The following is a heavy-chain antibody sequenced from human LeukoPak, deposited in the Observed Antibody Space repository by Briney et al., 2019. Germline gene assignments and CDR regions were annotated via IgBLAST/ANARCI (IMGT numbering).Heavy chain of an antibody. D-gene: IGHD3-10*01. Sequence: ASVKVSCKASGYTFTGYYMHWVRQAPGQGLEWMGWINPNSGGTNYAQKFQGRVTMTRDTSISTAYMELSRLRSDDTAVYYCARVTRWFGKFYGMDVWGQGTTVTVSS. CDR1: GYTFTGYY. V-gene: IGHV1-2*02. J-gene: IGHJ6*02. CDR3: ARVTRWFGKFYGMDV. CDR2: INPNSGGT.